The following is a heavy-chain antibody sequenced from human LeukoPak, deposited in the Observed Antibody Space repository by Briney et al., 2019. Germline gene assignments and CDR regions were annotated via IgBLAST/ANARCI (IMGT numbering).Heavy chain of an antibody. CDR2: MNSNSGNT. CDR3: ARGRGGTVVRGYLDN. J-gene: IGHJ4*02. Sequence: ASVKVSCKASGYTFTNYDIMWVRQATGQGPEWMGWMNSNSGNTGYAQKFQGRVTMTRDTSINTAYMELHSLTSEDTAVYYCARGRGGTVVRGYLDNWGQGTLVTVSS. CDR1: GYTFTNYD. V-gene: IGHV1-8*01. D-gene: IGHD3-10*01.